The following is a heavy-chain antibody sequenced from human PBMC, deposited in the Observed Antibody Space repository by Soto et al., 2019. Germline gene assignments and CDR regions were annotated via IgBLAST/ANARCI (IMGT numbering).Heavy chain of an antibody. CDR1: GGSISSGDYY. D-gene: IGHD3-10*01. CDR3: ARGWDYYGSGTPGFDY. V-gene: IGHV4-30-4*01. J-gene: IGHJ4*02. Sequence: SETLSLTCTVSGGSISSGDYYWSWIRQPPGKGLEWIGYIYYSGSTYYNPSLKSRVTISVDTSKNQFSLKLSSVTAADAAVYYCARGWDYYGSGTPGFDYWGQGTLVTVSS. CDR2: IYYSGST.